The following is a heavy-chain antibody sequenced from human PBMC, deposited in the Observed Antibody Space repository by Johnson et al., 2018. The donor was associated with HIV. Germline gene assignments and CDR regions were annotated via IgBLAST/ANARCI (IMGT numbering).Heavy chain of an antibody. CDR2: ISYDGSNK. CDR1: GFTFSSYA. J-gene: IGHJ3*02. V-gene: IGHV3-30*04. D-gene: IGHD2-15*01. CDR3: ARDDGGGGDAFDI. Sequence: QVQLVESGGGVVQPGRSLRLSCAASGFTFSSYAMHWVRQAPGKGLEWVAVISYDGSNKYYADSVKGRFTISRDNSKNTLYLQMNSLRAEDKAVYYCARDDGGGGDAFDIWGQGTMVPVSS.